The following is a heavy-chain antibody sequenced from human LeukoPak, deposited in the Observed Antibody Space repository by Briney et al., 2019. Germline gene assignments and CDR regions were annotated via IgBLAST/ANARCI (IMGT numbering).Heavy chain of an antibody. V-gene: IGHV3-21*01. CDR1: GFTFSSYN. D-gene: IGHD2-15*01. J-gene: IGHJ4*02. CDR3: ARVLETDCSGGSCYSGLDY. Sequence: GGSLRLSCAASGFTFSSYNMNWVRQAPGKGLEWVSSISRTSSYIYYADSVKGRFTISRDNAQNSLYLQMNSLGVEDTAVYYCARVLETDCSGGSCYSGLDYWGQGTLVTVSS. CDR2: ISRTSSYI.